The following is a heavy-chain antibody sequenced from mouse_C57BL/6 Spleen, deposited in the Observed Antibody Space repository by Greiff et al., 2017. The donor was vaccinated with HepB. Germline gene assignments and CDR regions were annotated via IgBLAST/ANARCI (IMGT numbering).Heavy chain of an antibody. CDR3: AEGLRGAMDY. CDR2: IYPGDGDT. CDR1: GYAFSSSW. J-gene: IGHJ4*01. V-gene: IGHV1-82*01. Sequence: QVQLQQSGPELVKPGASVKISCKASGYAFSSSWMNWVKQRPGKGLEWIGRIYPGDGDTNYNGKFKGKATLTADKSSSTAYMQLSSLTSEDSAVYFCAEGLRGAMDYWGQGTSVTVSS. D-gene: IGHD2-4*01.